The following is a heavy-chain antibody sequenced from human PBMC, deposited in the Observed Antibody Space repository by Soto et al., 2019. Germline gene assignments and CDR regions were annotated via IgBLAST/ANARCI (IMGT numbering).Heavy chain of an antibody. V-gene: IGHV3-11*06. Sequence: QVQLVESGGGLVKPGGSLRLSCAASGFTFSDYYMSWIRQAPGKGLEWVSYISSSSSYTNYADSVKGRFTISRDNAKNSLYLQMYSLRAEDTAVYYCARDPRYSGSYPFDYWGQGTLVTVSS. CDR3: ARDPRYSGSYPFDY. CDR2: ISSSSSYT. CDR1: GFTFSDYY. J-gene: IGHJ4*02. D-gene: IGHD1-26*01.